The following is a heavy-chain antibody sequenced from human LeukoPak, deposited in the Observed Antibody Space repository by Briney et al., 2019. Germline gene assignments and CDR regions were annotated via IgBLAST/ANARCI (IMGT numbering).Heavy chain of an antibody. J-gene: IGHJ5*02. Sequence: SETLSLTCTVSGGSISSYYWSWIRQPAGKGLEWIGYIYYSGSTNYNPSLKSRVTISVDTSKNQFSLKLSSVTAADTAVYYCARGRAYLEYNWFDPWGQGTLVTVSS. CDR1: GGSISSYY. CDR3: ARGRAYLEYNWFDP. CDR2: IYYSGST. V-gene: IGHV4-59*01.